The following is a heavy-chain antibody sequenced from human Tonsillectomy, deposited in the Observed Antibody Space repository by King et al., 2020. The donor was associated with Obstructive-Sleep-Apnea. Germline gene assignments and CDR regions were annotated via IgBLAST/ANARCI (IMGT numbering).Heavy chain of an antibody. J-gene: IGHJ4*02. D-gene: IGHD4-17*01. Sequence: QLQESGPGLVKPSETLSLTCTVSGGSIGSSSYYWGWIRQPPGKGLEWIGSIYYSGSTYYNPSLKSRVTISVDTSKNQFSLKLSSVTAADTAVYYCARGVGGDYPDYWGQGTLVTVSS. CDR3: ARGVGGDYPDY. CDR2: IYYSGST. V-gene: IGHV4-39*07. CDR1: GGSIGSSSYY.